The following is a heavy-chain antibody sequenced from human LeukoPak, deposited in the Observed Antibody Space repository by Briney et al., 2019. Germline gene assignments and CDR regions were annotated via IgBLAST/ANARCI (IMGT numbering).Heavy chain of an antibody. CDR2: IYYSGTT. D-gene: IGHD1-26*01. J-gene: IGHJ4*02. CDR1: GGSVSIYY. Sequence: PSETLSLTCTVSGGSVSIYYWNWIPHPPGEGLEWIGYIYYSGTTNYNPSLKCRVTISVDTSKNQFSLKLSSVTAADTAVYYCARWDSGSYFLDYWGQGTLVTVSS. V-gene: IGHV4-59*02. CDR3: ARWDSGSYFLDY.